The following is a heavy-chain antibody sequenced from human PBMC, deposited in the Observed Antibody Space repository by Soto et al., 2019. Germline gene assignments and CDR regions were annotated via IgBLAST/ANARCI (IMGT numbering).Heavy chain of an antibody. V-gene: IGHV1-46*01. D-gene: IGHD2-8*01. J-gene: IGHJ1*01. CDR1: GYTFTSYY. CDR3: ARENGDAEYFQH. CDR2: INPSGGST. Sequence: QVQLVQSGAEVKKPGASVKVSCKASGYTFTSYYMHWVRQAPGQGLEWMGIINPSGGSTSYAQKFQGRVTMTRDTSASTVYMELSSLRSEDTAVYYCARENGDAEYFQHWGQGTLVTVSS.